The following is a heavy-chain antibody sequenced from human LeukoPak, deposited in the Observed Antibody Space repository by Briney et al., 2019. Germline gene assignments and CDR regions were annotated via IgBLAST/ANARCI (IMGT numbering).Heavy chain of an antibody. J-gene: IGHJ4*02. Sequence: ASVKVSXKASGYTFTSYDINWMRQATGQGLEWMGWMNPNSGNTGYAQKFQGRVTMTRDTSISTAYMELSRLRSDDTAVYYCAAIPRYSSSWYVYWGQGTLVTVSS. CDR3: AAIPRYSSSWYVY. V-gene: IGHV1-8*01. CDR2: MNPNSGNT. CDR1: GYTFTSYD. D-gene: IGHD6-13*01.